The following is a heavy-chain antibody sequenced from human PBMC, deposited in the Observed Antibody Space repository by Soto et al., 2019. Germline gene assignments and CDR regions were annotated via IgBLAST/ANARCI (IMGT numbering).Heavy chain of an antibody. CDR2: IISIFGTA. CDR3: VSHSGSSPEGRYYYGMDV. Sequence: QVQLVQSGAEVKKPGSSVKVSCKASGGTFSSYAISWVRQAPGQGLQWMGGIISIFGTADYAQKFQGRVTITADESTSTAYMELSSLRSEDTAVYYCVSHSGSSPEGRYYYGMDVWGQGTTVTVSS. J-gene: IGHJ6*02. V-gene: IGHV1-69*12. CDR1: GGTFSSYA. D-gene: IGHD1-26*01.